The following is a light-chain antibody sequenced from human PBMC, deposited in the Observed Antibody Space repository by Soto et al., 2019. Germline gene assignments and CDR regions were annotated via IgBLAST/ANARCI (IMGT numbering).Light chain of an antibody. J-gene: IGKJ1*01. CDR3: QQYNNCPPWT. Sequence: EIVMTQSPATLSVSPGERATLSCRASQSVTTNLPWYQQKPGQAPTLLIYGASTRATAVPAGFSGGGYGTEVTLTISSLQSADFAVYYCQQYNNCPPWTFGXG. CDR1: QSVTTN. V-gene: IGKV3-15*01. CDR2: GAS.